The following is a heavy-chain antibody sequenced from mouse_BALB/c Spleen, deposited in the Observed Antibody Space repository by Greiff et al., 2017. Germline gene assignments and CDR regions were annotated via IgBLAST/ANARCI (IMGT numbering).Heavy chain of an antibody. CDR2: ILPGSGST. Sequence: QVQLQQSGAELMKPGASVKISCKATGYTFSSYWIEWVKQRPGHGLEWIGEILPGSGSTNYNEKFKGKATFTADTSSNTAYMQLSSLTSEDSAVYYCARGGIYYYGSSYRWFAYWGQGTLVTVSA. V-gene: IGHV1-9*01. CDR3: ARGGIYYYGSSYRWFAY. D-gene: IGHD1-1*01. CDR1: GYTFSSYW. J-gene: IGHJ3*01.